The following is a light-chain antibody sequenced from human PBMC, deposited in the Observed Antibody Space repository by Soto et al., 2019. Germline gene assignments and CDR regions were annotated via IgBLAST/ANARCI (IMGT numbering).Light chain of an antibody. V-gene: IGKV1-5*01. Sequence: DIQMTQSPSTLSASVGDRVTITCRASQSISNWLAWYQQKPGKAPKLLIYDASTLQSGVSSRSSGSGSGTEFTLTISNLQPDDFASYYCQHYINFSGTFGQGTKVDIK. CDR2: DAS. CDR3: QHYINFSGT. CDR1: QSISNW. J-gene: IGKJ1*01.